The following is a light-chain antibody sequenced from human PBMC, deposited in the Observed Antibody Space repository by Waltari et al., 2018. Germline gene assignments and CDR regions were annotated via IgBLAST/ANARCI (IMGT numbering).Light chain of an antibody. Sequence: QSALTQPASVSGSPGQSITISCTGTSSDVGNYNLVSWYQQYPGKAPKEMIYDDNRRPSGVSDRFSGSESGNTASLTISGVQAEDEADYYCCSYAGSYTWVFGGGTKLTVL. V-gene: IGLV2-23*01. CDR2: DDN. J-gene: IGLJ3*02. CDR3: CSYAGSYTWV. CDR1: SSDVGNYNL.